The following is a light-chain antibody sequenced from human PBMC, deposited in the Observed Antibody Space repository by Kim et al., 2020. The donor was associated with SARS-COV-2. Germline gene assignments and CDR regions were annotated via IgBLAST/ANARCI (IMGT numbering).Light chain of an antibody. CDR3: CSYAGSYTSYV. J-gene: IGLJ1*01. CDR1: SSDVGGYNY. CDR2: DVS. V-gene: IGLV2-11*01. Sequence: QSALTQPRSVSGSPGQSVTISCTGTSSDVGGYNYVSWYQQHPGKAPKLMIYDVSKRPSGVPHRFSGSKSGNTASLTISGLQAEDEADYYCCSYAGSYTSYVFGTGTKVTVL.